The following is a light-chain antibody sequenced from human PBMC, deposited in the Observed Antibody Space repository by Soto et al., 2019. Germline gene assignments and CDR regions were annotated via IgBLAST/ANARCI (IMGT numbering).Light chain of an antibody. CDR2: EVS. CDR3: SSYMQLIYKQQHFHWV. Sequence: QSALTQPASVSGSPGQSITISCTGTSSDVGGYNYVSWYQQHPGKAPKLMIYEVSNRPSGVSNRFSGSKSGNTASLTISGLQAEDEADYYCSSYMQLIYKQQHFHWVFGGGTKLTVL. CDR1: SSDVGGYNY. V-gene: IGLV2-14*01. J-gene: IGLJ3*02.